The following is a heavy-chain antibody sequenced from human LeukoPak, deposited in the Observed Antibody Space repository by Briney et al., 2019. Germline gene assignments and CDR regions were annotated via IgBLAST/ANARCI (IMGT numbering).Heavy chain of an antibody. CDR1: GFTSDDYA. D-gene: IGHD5-18*01. CDR2: ISWNSGSI. V-gene: IGHV3-9*02. J-gene: IGHJ4*02. Sequence: PGGSLRLSCAASGFTSDDYAMHWVRQVPGKGLEWVSGISWNSGSIGYADSVKGRFTIARDNPKNSLYLHMNSLRAEDMALYFCAKDKRGYSYGLFDYWGQGTLVTVSS. CDR3: AKDKRGYSYGLFDY.